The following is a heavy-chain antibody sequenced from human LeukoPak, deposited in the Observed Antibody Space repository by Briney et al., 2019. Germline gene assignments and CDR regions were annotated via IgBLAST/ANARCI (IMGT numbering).Heavy chain of an antibody. CDR3: ASLRIFATKTYYYYGMDV. CDR2: IHYSGNT. V-gene: IGHV4-61*01. J-gene: IGHJ6*02. Sequence: SETLSLTCTVSGDSIRTQNYYWSWIRQPPGKGLEWIGYIHYSGNTNYNSSLKSRVTRSVDTSKTQFSLHLTSVTAADTAVYYCASLRIFATKTYYYYGMDVWSQGTTVTVSS. CDR1: GDSIRTQNYY. D-gene: IGHD2-15*01.